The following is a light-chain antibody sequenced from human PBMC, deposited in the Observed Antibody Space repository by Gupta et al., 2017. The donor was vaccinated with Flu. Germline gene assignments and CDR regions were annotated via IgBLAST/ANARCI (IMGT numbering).Light chain of an antibody. CDR3: QQYVGSVFI. CDR2: GAS. CDR1: QSVPTDY. V-gene: IGKV3-20*01. J-gene: IGKJ3*01. Sequence: ERATLPCRASQSVPTDYLAWYQQIPGQTPRLLIFGASHRAAGIPDRFSGSGSGTDFTLTISRLEPEDFAVYYCQQYVGSVFIFGPGTKVDVK.